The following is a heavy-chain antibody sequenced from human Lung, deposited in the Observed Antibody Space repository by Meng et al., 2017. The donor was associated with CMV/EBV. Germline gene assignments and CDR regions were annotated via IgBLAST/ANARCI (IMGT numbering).Heavy chain of an antibody. CDR2: ISSSGSTI. D-gene: IGHD3-10*01. CDR3: ARVPRSRYYYYGMDV. V-gene: IGHV3-48*03. Sequence: SLKISXAASGFTFSSYEMNWVRQAPGKGLEWVSYISSSGSTIYYADSVKGRFTISRDNAKNSLYLQMNSLRAEDTAVYYCARVPRSRYYYYGMDVWGQGTTVTVSS. J-gene: IGHJ6*02. CDR1: GFTFSSYE.